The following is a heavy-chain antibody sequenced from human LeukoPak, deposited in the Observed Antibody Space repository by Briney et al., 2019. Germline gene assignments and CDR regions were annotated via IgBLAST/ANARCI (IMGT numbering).Heavy chain of an antibody. CDR1: GFTFSSYS. V-gene: IGHV3-21*01. J-gene: IGHJ3*02. Sequence: GGSLRLSCAASGFTFSSYSMTWVRQAPGKGLEWVSSISSGGSYTYYADSVKGRFTISRDNAKNSLYLQMNSLRAEDTAVYYCALSDAFDIWGQGTMVTVSS. CDR3: ALSDAFDI. CDR2: ISSGGSYT.